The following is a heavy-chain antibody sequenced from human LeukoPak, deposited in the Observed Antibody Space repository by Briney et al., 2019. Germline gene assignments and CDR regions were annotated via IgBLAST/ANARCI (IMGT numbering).Heavy chain of an antibody. Sequence: PGGSLRLSWAASGCTFSSYDMHWVRQATGKCLEWVSAIGTAGETYYPGSVKGRFTISRENAKNSLYLQMNSLRAGDTAVYYCARGRTHYSLDLGPPQYYFDYWGQGTLVTVSS. J-gene: IGHJ4*02. D-gene: IGHD2-15*01. CDR2: IGTAGET. CDR1: GCTFSSYD. V-gene: IGHV3-13*01. CDR3: ARGRTHYSLDLGPPQYYFDY.